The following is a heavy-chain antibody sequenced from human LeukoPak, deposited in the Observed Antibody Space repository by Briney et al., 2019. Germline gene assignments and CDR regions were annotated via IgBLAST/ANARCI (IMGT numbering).Heavy chain of an antibody. CDR1: GGSCSGYY. D-gene: IGHD6-6*01. J-gene: IGHJ6*03. V-gene: IGHV4-34*01. CDR3: ARIAARPYYYYYMDV. Sequence: SETLSLTCAVYGGSCSGYYWSWIRQPPGKGLEWIGEINHSGSTNYNPSLKSRVTISVDTSKNQFSLKLSSVTAADTAVYYCARIAARPYYYYYMDVWGKGTTVTVSS. CDR2: INHSGST.